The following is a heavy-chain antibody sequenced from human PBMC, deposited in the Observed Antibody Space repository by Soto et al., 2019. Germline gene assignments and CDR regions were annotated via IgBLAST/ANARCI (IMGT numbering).Heavy chain of an antibody. Sequence: SVKVSCKASGGTFSSYAISWVRQAPGQGLEWMGGIIPIFGTANYAQKFQGRVTITADESTSTAYMELSSLRSEDTAVYYCARGFSSTILGLYYYGMDVWGQGTTVTVSS. V-gene: IGHV1-69*13. CDR1: GGTFSSYA. D-gene: IGHD2-2*01. CDR2: IIPIFGTA. J-gene: IGHJ6*02. CDR3: ARGFSSTILGLYYYGMDV.